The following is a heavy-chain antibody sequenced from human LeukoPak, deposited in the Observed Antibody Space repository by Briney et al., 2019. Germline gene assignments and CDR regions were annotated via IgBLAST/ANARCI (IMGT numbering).Heavy chain of an antibody. CDR1: GFTFSSNW. CDR2: IKGDGSST. V-gene: IGHV3-74*01. J-gene: IGHJ4*02. Sequence: GGSLRLSCAGSGFTFSSNWMHWVRQAPGKGLVWVSRIKGDGSSTSYADFVKGRFTVSRDNAKNTLFLQMNSLRAEDTAVYYCVRDGVGAPPFDYWGQGALVTVSS. CDR3: VRDGVGAPPFDY. D-gene: IGHD1-26*01.